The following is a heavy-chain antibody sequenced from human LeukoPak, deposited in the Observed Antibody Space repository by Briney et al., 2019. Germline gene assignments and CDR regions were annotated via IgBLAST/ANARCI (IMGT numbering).Heavy chain of an antibody. CDR1: GFTFSNSA. Sequence: PGGSLRLSCAASGFTFSNSAMTWVRQAPGKGLDWVSAINGDGGRTYHADSVKGRFTISRDNSKNTLYLQMNSLRVEDTAVYYCAKDIKGTNYYYYGMGGWGQGTTVTVSS. D-gene: IGHD1-14*01. V-gene: IGHV3-23*01. CDR2: INGDGGRT. J-gene: IGHJ6*02. CDR3: AKDIKGTNYYYYGMGG.